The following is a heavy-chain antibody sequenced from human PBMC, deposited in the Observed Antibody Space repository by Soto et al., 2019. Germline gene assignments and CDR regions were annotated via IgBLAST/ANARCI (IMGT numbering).Heavy chain of an antibody. CDR2: INHSGST. J-gene: IGHJ4*02. V-gene: IGHV4-34*01. Sequence: PSETLSLTCAVYGWSFSGYFWSWVRPPPGKGLEWIGEINHSGSTNYIPSLKSRVTISRDNSKNTLYLQMNSLRAEDTAVYYCAKDRDGYPYYFDYWGQGTLVTVSS. CDR1: GWSFSGYF. D-gene: IGHD5-12*01. CDR3: AKDRDGYPYYFDY.